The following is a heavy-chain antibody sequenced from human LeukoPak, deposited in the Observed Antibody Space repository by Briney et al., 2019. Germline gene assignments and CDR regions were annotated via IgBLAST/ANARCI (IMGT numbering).Heavy chain of an antibody. J-gene: IGHJ5*02. CDR2: INWSGGST. CDR3: ARVMDYYDSSGYPDP. CDR1: GFAFDEHG. D-gene: IGHD3-22*01. V-gene: IGHV3-20*04. Sequence: PGGSLRLSCTASGFAFDEHGMSWVRQVPGKGLEWVSGINWSGGSTGYADPLRGRFTISRDNAKNSLYLQMDSLRAEDTAVYYCARVMDYYDSSGYPDPWGQGTLVTVSS.